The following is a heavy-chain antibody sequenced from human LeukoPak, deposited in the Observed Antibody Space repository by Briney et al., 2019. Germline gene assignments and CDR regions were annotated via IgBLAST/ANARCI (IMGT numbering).Heavy chain of an antibody. CDR3: ASRVKIAAAADYGMDV. J-gene: IGHJ6*02. V-gene: IGHV5-51*01. Sequence: GESLKISCKGSGYSFTSYWIGWVRQMPGKGLEWMGIIYPGDSDTRYSPSFQGQVTISADKSISTAYLQWSSLKASDTAMYYCASRVKIAAAADYGMDVWGQGTTVTVSS. CDR1: GYSFTSYW. D-gene: IGHD6-13*01. CDR2: IYPGDSDT.